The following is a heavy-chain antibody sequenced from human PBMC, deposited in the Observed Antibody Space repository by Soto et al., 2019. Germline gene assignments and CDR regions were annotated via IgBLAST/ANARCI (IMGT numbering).Heavy chain of an antibody. Sequence: QVQLVQSGAEVKKPGASVKVSCKASGYTFTSYDINWVRQATGQGLEWMGWMNPNSGNTGYAQKFQGRVTMTRNTSISTAYMELSSLRSEDTAVYYCARDRGIVVVSEYYYYGMDVWGQGTTVTVSS. J-gene: IGHJ6*02. CDR3: ARDRGIVVVSEYYYYGMDV. CDR1: GYTFTSYD. V-gene: IGHV1-8*01. CDR2: MNPNSGNT. D-gene: IGHD2-21*01.